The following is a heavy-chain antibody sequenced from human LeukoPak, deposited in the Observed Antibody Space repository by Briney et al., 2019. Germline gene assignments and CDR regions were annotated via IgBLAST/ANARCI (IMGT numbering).Heavy chain of an antibody. V-gene: IGHV3-48*04. D-gene: IGHD3-10*01. Sequence: GGSLRLSCAASGFTFSSYSMNWVRQAPGKGLEWVSYISSSSSTIYYADSVKGRFTISRDNAKNSLYLQMNSLRAEDTAVYYCARDKYYGSGSYCVYWGQGTLVTVSS. J-gene: IGHJ4*02. CDR2: ISSSSSTI. CDR3: ARDKYYGSGSYCVY. CDR1: GFTFSSYS.